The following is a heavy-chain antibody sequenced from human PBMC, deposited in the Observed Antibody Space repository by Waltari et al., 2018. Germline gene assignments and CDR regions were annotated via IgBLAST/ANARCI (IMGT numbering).Heavy chain of an antibody. CDR3: ATGRIHGDYWFDP. V-gene: IGHV1-69*14. CDR2: SIPIFGTA. J-gene: IGHJ5*02. CDR1: GGTFSSYG. D-gene: IGHD4-17*01. Sequence: QVQLVQSGAEVKKPGSSVEVSCKASGGTFSSYGISWVRQAPGQGLEWMGGSIPIFGTANYAQKFQGRVTMTEDTSTDTAYMELSSLRSEDTAVYYCATGRIHGDYWFDPWGQGTLVTVSS.